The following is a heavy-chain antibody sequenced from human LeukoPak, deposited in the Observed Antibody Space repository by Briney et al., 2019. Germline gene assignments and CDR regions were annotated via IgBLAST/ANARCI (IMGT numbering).Heavy chain of an antibody. CDR3: ARENGFNRRAFDI. CDR1: GFTFSSYW. D-gene: IGHD1-14*01. CDR2: INSDGAST. V-gene: IGHV3-74*01. J-gene: IGHJ3*02. Sequence: QPGGSLRLSCAASGFTFSSYWIHWVRQAPGKGLVWVSRINSDGASTIYADSVKGRFTISRDNAKNTLYLQMNSLRVEDTAVYYCARENGFNRRAFDIWGHGTMVTVSS.